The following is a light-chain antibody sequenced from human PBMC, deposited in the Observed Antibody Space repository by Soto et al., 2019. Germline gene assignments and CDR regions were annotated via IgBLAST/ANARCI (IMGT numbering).Light chain of an antibody. CDR3: SSYTSSSKGV. CDR2: EVS. J-gene: IGLJ1*01. V-gene: IGLV2-14*01. CDR1: SSDVGGYNY. Sequence: QSVLTQPASVSGSPGQSITISCTGTSSDVGGYNYVSWYQQHPGKAPKLMIYEVSNLPSGVSNRFSGSKSGNTASLTISGLQAEDEADYYCSSYTSSSKGVFGTGTKLTVL.